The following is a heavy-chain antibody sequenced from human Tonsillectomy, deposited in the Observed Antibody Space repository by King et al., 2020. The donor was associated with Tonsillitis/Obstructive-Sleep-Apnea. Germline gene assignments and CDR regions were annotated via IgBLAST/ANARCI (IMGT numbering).Heavy chain of an antibody. D-gene: IGHD5-18*01. CDR3: ARDQVETAMVIYYMDV. V-gene: IGHV3-53*01. CDR1: GFTVSNNY. Sequence: VQLVESGGGLVQPGGSLRLSCAASGFTVSNNYMSWVCQAPGKGLEWVSVICIGGSTYYADAWKSRFTISGDDCKNTLYLQMNRLRAEDTAVYYCARDQVETAMVIYYMDVWGKGTTVTVSS. CDR2: ICIGGST. J-gene: IGHJ6*03.